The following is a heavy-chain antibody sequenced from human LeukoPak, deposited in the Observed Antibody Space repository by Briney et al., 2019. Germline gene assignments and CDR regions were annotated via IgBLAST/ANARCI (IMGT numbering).Heavy chain of an antibody. V-gene: IGHV1-69*13. D-gene: IGHD3-3*02. CDR1: RCTFSNYA. CDR3: ASNTLAQISTKYYDYGMDV. CDR2: IIPIFGTA. J-gene: IGHJ6*02. Sequence: SVKVSCLSTRCTFSNYAIRSVRPAPGQGLEWMGGIIPIFGTANYAQKFQGRVTITADESTSTDYMELSSLRSEDTAVYYCASNTLAQISTKYYDYGMDVWGQGTTVTVSS.